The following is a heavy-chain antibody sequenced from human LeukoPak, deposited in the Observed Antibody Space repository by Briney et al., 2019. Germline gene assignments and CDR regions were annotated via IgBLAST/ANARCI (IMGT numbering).Heavy chain of an antibody. CDR3: AKSNGYGLVDI. J-gene: IGHJ3*02. D-gene: IGHD3-10*01. Sequence: SETLSLTCAVSGGSISNGNWWSWVRQPPGKGLEWIGEIYHSGRTNYNPSLKSRVTISVDKSKNQFYLKLSSVTAADTAVYYCAKSNGYGLVDIWGQGTMVTVSS. CDR1: GGSISNGNW. CDR2: IYHSGRT. V-gene: IGHV4-4*02.